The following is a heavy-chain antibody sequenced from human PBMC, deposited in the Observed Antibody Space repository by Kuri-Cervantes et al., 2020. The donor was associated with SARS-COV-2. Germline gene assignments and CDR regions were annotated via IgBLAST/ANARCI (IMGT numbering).Heavy chain of an antibody. V-gene: IGHV4-38-2*02. CDR1: GYSISSGYY. J-gene: IGHJ4*02. CDR2: IYHSGST. CDR3: ARQGFSKGGYFDY. Sequence: GSLRLSCTVSGYSISSGYYWGWIRQPPGKGLEWIGSIYHSGSTYYNPPLKSRVTISVDTSKNQFSLKLSSVTAADTAVYYCARQGFSKGGYFDYWGQGTLVTVSS. D-gene: IGHD3-3*01.